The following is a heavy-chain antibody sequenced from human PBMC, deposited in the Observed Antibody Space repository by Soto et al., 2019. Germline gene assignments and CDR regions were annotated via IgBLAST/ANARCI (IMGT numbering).Heavy chain of an antibody. V-gene: IGHV3-66*01. CDR3: AYSSTPFDY. Sequence: GGSLRLSCAASGFTVSSNNMNWVRQAPGKGLEWVSVIYSGSSTYYADSVKGRFTISRDNSKNTLYLQMNSLRAEDTAVYYCAYSSTPFDYWGQGTLVTVSS. D-gene: IGHD6-13*01. CDR2: IYSGSST. J-gene: IGHJ4*02. CDR1: GFTVSSNN.